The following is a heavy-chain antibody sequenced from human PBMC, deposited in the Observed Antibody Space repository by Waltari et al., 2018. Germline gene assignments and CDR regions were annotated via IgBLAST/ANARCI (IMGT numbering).Heavy chain of an antibody. D-gene: IGHD6-19*01. CDR3: ATDRSAVAGPNSYYFDY. Sequence: QVQLVQSGAEVKKPGASVKVSCKVSGYTLTELSMHWVRQAPGKGLEWMGGLDPEDGETIYAQKVQGRVTMTDDTSTDTAYMELSSLRSEDTAVYYCATDRSAVAGPNSYYFDYWGQGTLVTVSS. CDR1: GYTLTELS. J-gene: IGHJ4*02. CDR2: LDPEDGET. V-gene: IGHV1-24*01.